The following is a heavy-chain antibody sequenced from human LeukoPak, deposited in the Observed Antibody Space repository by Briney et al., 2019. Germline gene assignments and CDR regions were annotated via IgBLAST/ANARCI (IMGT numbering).Heavy chain of an antibody. CDR1: GFTFSTYA. J-gene: IGHJ4*02. CDR3: AKDVGGYSGSSLNY. V-gene: IGHV3-23*01. D-gene: IGHD1-26*01. Sequence: RGSLRLSCAASGFTFSTYAMSWVRQAPGKGLEWVSAVSGSGDTTYYADSVKGRFTISRDNSKNTLYLQMNSLRAEDTAVYYCAKDVGGYSGSSLNYWGQATLVTVSS. CDR2: VSGSGDTT.